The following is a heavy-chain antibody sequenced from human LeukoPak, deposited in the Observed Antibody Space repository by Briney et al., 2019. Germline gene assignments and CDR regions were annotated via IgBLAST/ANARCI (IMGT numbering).Heavy chain of an antibody. CDR2: INHSGST. D-gene: IGHD3-3*01. Sequence: SEILSLTCAVYGGSFSGYYWSWIRQPPGKGLEWIGEINHSGSTNYNPSLKSRVTISVDTSKNQFSLKLSSVTAADTAVYYCARVSWYYDFWSSYYMDVWGKGTTVTVSS. J-gene: IGHJ6*03. V-gene: IGHV4-34*01. CDR1: GGSFSGYY. CDR3: ARVSWYYDFWSSYYMDV.